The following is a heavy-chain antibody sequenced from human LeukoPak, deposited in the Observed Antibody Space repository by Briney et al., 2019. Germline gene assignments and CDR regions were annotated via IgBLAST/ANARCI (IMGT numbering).Heavy chain of an antibody. Sequence: GGSLRLSCAASGITFNSYLMHWVRQAPGKGLVWVSRINSDGSSPTYADSVKGRFTISRDNAKNTLYLQMNSLRAEDTAVYYCARVGGSSWGYFYYHMDVWGKGTAVTVSS. CDR3: ARVGGSSWGYFYYHMDV. V-gene: IGHV3-74*01. CDR1: GITFNSYL. CDR2: INSDGSSP. D-gene: IGHD6-13*01. J-gene: IGHJ6*03.